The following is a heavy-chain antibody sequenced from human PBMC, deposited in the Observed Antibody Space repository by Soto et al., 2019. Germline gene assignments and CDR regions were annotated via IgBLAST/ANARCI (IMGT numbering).Heavy chain of an antibody. Sequence: SLRLSCAASGFTFSSYGMHWVRQAPGKGLEWVAVISYDGSNKYYADSVKGRFTISRDNSKNTLYLQMNSLRAEDTAVYYCAKGPYSYPYYFDYWGQGTLVTVSS. J-gene: IGHJ4*02. CDR2: ISYDGSNK. V-gene: IGHV3-30*18. CDR1: GFTFSSYG. CDR3: AKGPYSYPYYFDY. D-gene: IGHD6-13*01.